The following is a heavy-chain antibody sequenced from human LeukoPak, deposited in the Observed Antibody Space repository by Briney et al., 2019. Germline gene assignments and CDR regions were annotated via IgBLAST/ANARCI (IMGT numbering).Heavy chain of an antibody. CDR3: ASGPPFLKYFEY. V-gene: IGHV3-23*01. D-gene: IGHD3-3*01. CDR1: GFTFSNYA. CDR2: ISVGAEYI. Sequence: AGGSLRLSCAASGFTFSNYAMSWVRQAPGKGLEWVSTISVGAEYIFYADSVKGRFTISRDDSNNALYLQMHSLRAEDTALYYCASGPPFLKYFEYWGQGTLVTVSS. J-gene: IGHJ4*02.